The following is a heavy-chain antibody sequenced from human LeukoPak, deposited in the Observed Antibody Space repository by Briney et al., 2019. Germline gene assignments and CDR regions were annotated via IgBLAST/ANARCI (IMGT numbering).Heavy chain of an antibody. CDR1: GFIVSSNY. CDR2: IQSGGIT. CDR3: ARHGVGAFGAFDI. Sequence: GGSLRPSCVASGFIVSSNYMSWVRQAPGKGLEWVSVIQSGGITDHADSVKGRFTISRDNSKNTLYLQMNSLRVEDTAVYFCARHGVGAFGAFDIWGQGTMVTVSS. D-gene: IGHD3-16*01. J-gene: IGHJ3*02. V-gene: IGHV3-53*01.